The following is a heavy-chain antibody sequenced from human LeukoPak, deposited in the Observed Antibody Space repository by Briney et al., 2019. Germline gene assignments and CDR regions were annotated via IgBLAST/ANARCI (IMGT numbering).Heavy chain of an antibody. CDR2: IRYDGSNK. Sequence: PGGTLRLSCAASGFTFSSYGMHWVRQAPGKGLEWVAFIRYDGSNKYYADSVKGRFTISRDNSKNTLYLQMNSLRAEDTAVYYCAKDRVAAHYYFDYWGQGTLVTVSS. CDR3: AKDRVAAHYYFDY. J-gene: IGHJ4*02. V-gene: IGHV3-30*02. CDR1: GFTFSSYG. D-gene: IGHD6-6*01.